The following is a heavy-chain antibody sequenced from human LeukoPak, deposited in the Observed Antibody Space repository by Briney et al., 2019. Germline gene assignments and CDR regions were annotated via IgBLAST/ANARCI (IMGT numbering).Heavy chain of an antibody. CDR3: AKGYYDSSGFDY. Sequence: HGGSLRLSCAASGFTFSSYGMHWVRQAPGKGLEWVAVISYDGSNKYYADSVKGRFTISRDNSKNTLYLQMNSLRAEDTAVYYCAKGYYDSSGFDYWGQGTLVTVSS. J-gene: IGHJ4*02. CDR1: GFTFSSYG. D-gene: IGHD3-22*01. V-gene: IGHV3-30*18. CDR2: ISYDGSNK.